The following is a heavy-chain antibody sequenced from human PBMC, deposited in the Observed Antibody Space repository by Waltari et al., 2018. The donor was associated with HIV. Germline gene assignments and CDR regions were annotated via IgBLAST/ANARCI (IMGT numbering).Heavy chain of an antibody. CDR1: GFHSSSDW. J-gene: IGHJ5*02. Sequence: EVQLVESGGGLVQPGGSLRLSCAASGFHSSSDWMHWVRQAPGKELVWVSRINGDGSTTSYADSVKGRFTISRDNAKNTLYLQMNSLRAEDTAVYYCARIAYDSSGYGWFDPWGQGTLVTVSS. D-gene: IGHD3-22*01. CDR3: ARIAYDSSGYGWFDP. CDR2: INGDGSTT. V-gene: IGHV3-74*01.